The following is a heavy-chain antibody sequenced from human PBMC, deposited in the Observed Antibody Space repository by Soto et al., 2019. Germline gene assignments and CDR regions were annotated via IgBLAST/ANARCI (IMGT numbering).Heavy chain of an antibody. V-gene: IGHV1-2*04. Sequence: ASVKVSCKASGYTFTGYYMHWVRQAPGQGLEWMGWINPNSGGTNYAQKFQGWVTMTRDTSISTAYMELSRLRSDDTAVYYCARSPGHYYYGMDVWGQGTTVTVSS. CDR2: INPNSGGT. J-gene: IGHJ6*02. CDR3: ARSPGHYYYGMDV. CDR1: GYTFTGYY.